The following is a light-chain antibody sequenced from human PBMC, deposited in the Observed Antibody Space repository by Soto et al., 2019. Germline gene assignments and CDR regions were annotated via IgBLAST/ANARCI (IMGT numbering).Light chain of an antibody. J-gene: IGKJ1*01. Sequence: DIHMTQSPSSLSVSVGDRVTITFRSSQNINAWLSLYQQRPGQAPKLLIYDASTVQSGVPSRFSGSGSGTEFTLTISSLQPDDSATYYCQHYSLYSPWTFGQGAKVDI. CDR3: QHYSLYSPWT. V-gene: IGKV1-5*01. CDR2: DAS. CDR1: QNINAW.